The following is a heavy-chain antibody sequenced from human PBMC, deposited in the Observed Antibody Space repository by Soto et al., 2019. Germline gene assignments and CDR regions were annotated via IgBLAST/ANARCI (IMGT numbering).Heavy chain of an antibody. V-gene: IGHV1-3*01. Sequence: ASVKVSCKASGYTFTSYAMHWVRQTPGQRLEWMGWINAGNGNTKYSQKFQGRVTITRDTSASTAYMELSSLRSEDTAVYYCARVEAGHYYYGMDVWGQGTTVTVSS. D-gene: IGHD6-19*01. CDR3: ARVEAGHYYYGMDV. J-gene: IGHJ6*02. CDR2: INAGNGNT. CDR1: GYTFTSYA.